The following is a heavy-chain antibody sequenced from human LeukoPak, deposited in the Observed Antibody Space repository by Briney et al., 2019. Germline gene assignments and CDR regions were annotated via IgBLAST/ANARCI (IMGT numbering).Heavy chain of an antibody. CDR2: INKDGSEK. J-gene: IGHJ4*02. CDR1: GFTFSNYR. CDR3: ARDEVTY. V-gene: IGHV3-7*01. Sequence: GGSLRLSRAAAGFTFSNYRMSWVRQAPGKGLEWVAHINKDGSEKYYVDSVKGRFTISRDNAKNSLYLQMNSLRVEDTAVYYCARDEVTYWGQGTLVTVSS.